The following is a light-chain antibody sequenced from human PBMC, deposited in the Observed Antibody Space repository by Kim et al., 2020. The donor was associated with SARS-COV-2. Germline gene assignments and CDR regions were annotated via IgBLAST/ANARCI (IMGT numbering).Light chain of an antibody. V-gene: IGLV3-9*01. CDR3: QVWDNTWV. J-gene: IGLJ3*02. CDR2: RDT. Sequence: SYELTQPLSVSVDLGQTARITCGGNNIVNKNVHWYQQKPGQAPVLVIYRDTNRPSGIPERLSGSNSGNTATLTISRAQAGDEADYYCQVWDNTWVFGGGTQLTVL. CDR1: NIVNKN.